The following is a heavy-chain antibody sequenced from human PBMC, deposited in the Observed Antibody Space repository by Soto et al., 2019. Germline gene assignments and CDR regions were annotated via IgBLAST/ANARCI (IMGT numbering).Heavy chain of an antibody. Sequence: EVQLVESGGGLVQPGGSLRLFCAASGFTFSSYDMHWVRQVAGKGLEWVSAIGVAGDTYYPDSVKGRFTISRENAKNSLYLQMNSPRAEDTGVYYCASGGWGSSWYEGGSRIDYWGQGTLVTVSS. J-gene: IGHJ4*02. CDR3: ASGGWGSSWYEGGSRIDY. V-gene: IGHV3-13*01. CDR1: GFTFSSYD. CDR2: IGVAGDT. D-gene: IGHD6-13*01.